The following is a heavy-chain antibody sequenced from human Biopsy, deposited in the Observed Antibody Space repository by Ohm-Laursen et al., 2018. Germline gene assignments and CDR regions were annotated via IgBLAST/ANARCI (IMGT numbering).Heavy chain of an antibody. D-gene: IGHD6-19*01. V-gene: IGHV4-34*01. CDR2: INHSGST. J-gene: IGHJ4*02. CDR1: GGSFSGYY. CDR3: ARGRLGAVARFDY. Sequence: GTLSLTCAVYGGSFSGYYWSWIRQPPGKGLEWIGEINHSGSTNYNPSLKSRVTISVDTSKNQFSLKLSSVTAADTAVYYCARGRLGAVARFDYWGQGILVTVSS.